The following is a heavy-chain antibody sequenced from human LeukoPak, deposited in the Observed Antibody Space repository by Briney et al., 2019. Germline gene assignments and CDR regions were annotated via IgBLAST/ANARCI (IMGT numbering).Heavy chain of an antibody. D-gene: IGHD3-3*01. V-gene: IGHV1-2*02. J-gene: IGHJ4*02. CDR1: GYTFTGHY. CDR3: ARDLGWSTSH. CDR2: INPTGGT. Sequence: GASVKVSCKASGYTFTGHYMNWVRQAPGQGLEWMGWINPTGGTTYAQKFQDRVTMTRDTSINTAYMELSGLRSDDTAVYYCARDLGWSTSHWGQGTLATVSS.